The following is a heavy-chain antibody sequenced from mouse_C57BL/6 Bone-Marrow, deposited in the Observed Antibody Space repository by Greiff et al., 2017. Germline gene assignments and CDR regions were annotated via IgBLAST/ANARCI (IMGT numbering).Heavy chain of an antibody. D-gene: IGHD2-2*01. CDR2: IYPGSGST. Sequence: VQLQQPGAELVKPGASVKMSCKASGYTFTSYWITWVKQRPGHGLEWIGDIYPGSGSTNYNEKFKGKATLTVDTSSSTAYMQLSSLTSEDSAVYSGARSARLRRRRAYCFAYWGQGTTVTVSA. V-gene: IGHV1-55*01. CDR3: ARSARLRRRRAYCFAY. J-gene: IGHJ3*01. CDR1: GYTFTSYW.